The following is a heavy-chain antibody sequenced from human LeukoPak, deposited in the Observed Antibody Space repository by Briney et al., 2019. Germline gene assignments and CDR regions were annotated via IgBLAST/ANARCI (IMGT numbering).Heavy chain of an antibody. D-gene: IGHD6-19*01. CDR2: IKQDGSDT. V-gene: IGHV3-7*01. CDR1: GFTFNNYW. Sequence: GGSLRLSCAASGFTFNNYWMTWVRQAPGKGLEWVAIIKQDGSDTYYVDSVKGRFTISRDSAKNSLYLQMDSLRAEDTAIYYCARCSGWAFKNWGQGTLVTVSS. CDR3: ARCSGWAFKN. J-gene: IGHJ4*02.